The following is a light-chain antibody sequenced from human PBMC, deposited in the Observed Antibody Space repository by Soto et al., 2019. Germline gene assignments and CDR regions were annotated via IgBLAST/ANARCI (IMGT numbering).Light chain of an antibody. J-gene: IGKJ2*01. CDR1: QSISSW. V-gene: IGKV1-5*03. CDR3: QQYNTYPYT. CDR2: KAS. Sequence: DIQMTQSPSTLSASEGDRVTITCRASQSISSWLAWYQQKPGKAPKLLIQKASSLEGGVPSRMSGSGSGTEVSLTISSLKPDDLATYYCQQYNTYPYTFGQGTNLEIK.